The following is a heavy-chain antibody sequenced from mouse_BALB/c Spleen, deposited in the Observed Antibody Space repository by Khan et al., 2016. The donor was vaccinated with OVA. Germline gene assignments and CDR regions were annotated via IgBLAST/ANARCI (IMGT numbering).Heavy chain of an antibody. CDR1: GYTFTSYT. V-gene: IGHV1-4*01. CDR3: VIDWAYQRNDGWFAY. J-gene: IGHJ3*01. Sequence: QVQLKQSGAELARPGASVKMSCKASGYTFTSYTIHWIKLRPGQGLEWIGYINPSNGYTNYNQKFRDKATLTADKSSTTAYMQLSSLTSDDSAVDNCVIDWAYQRNDGWFAYWGQGTLVTVSA. D-gene: IGHD2-14*01. CDR2: INPSNGYT.